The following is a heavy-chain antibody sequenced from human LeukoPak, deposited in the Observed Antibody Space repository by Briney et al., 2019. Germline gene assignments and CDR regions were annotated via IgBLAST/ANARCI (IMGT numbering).Heavy chain of an antibody. CDR2: IGAYNGNT. Sequence: ASVKVSCKASGYTFTSYGISWVRQAPGQGLEWMGWIGAYNGNTNYAQKLQGRVTMTTDTSTSTAYMELRSLRSDDTAVYYCARGVVEQLVGVHAFDIWGQGTMVTVSS. CDR1: GYTFTSYG. V-gene: IGHV1-18*01. J-gene: IGHJ3*02. CDR3: ARGVVEQLVGVHAFDI. D-gene: IGHD6-6*01.